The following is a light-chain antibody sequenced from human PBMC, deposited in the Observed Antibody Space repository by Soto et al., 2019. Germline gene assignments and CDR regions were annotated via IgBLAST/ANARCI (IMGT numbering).Light chain of an antibody. CDR3: KSYDSSLSGNVV. Sequence: QSVLTQPPSVSGAPGQRVTISCTGSSSNIGAGYDVHWYQQLPGTAPKLLIYGNSNRPSGVPDRFSGSKSGTSASLAITGLQAEDESDYYCKSYDSSLSGNVVFGGGTKLTAL. J-gene: IGLJ2*01. V-gene: IGLV1-40*01. CDR2: GNS. CDR1: SSNIGAGYD.